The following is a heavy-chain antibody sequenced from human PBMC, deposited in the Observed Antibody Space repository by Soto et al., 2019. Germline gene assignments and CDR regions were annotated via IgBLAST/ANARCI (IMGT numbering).Heavy chain of an antibody. CDR1: GDSVSTNSAA. V-gene: IGHV6-1*01. Sequence: PSQTLSLTCAISGDSVSTNSAAWNWIRQSPSRNLEWLGRTYYRSKWYNDYAVSVKSRITINPDTSRNQFSLQLNSVTPEDTVMFYCARTEIRATRRLYAVDVWGQGTAVTVSS. CDR3: ARTEIRATRRLYAVDV. J-gene: IGHJ6*02. D-gene: IGHD1-1*01. CDR2: TYYRSKWYN.